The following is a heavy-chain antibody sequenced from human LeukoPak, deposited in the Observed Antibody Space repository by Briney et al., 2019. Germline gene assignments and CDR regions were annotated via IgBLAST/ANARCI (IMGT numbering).Heavy chain of an antibody. D-gene: IGHD2-15*01. CDR3: ARGYYCSGGSCYSGCFDN. CDR1: GYTFTSYG. J-gene: IGHJ4*02. V-gene: IGHV1-18*01. Sequence: ASVKVSCKASGYTFTSYGISWVRQAPGQGLEWMGWISDHNGNTKYAQKLQVRSTMTTDTSTSTDYMELRNLRSDDKAVYYCARGYYCSGGSCYSGCFDNWGQGTLVTVSS. CDR2: ISDHNGNT.